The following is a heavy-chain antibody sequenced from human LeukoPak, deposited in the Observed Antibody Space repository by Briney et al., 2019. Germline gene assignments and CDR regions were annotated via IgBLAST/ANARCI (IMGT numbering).Heavy chain of an antibody. CDR3: ASGQWLR. D-gene: IGHD6-19*01. CDR2: MNRNSGNT. Sequence: GASVKVSCKAPTYTFISYYMHWVRQATGQGLEWMGWMNRNSGNTGYAQKFQGRVTMTRNSSISTAYMELSSLRSEDTAVYYCASGQWLRWGQGTLVTVSS. J-gene: IGHJ4*02. V-gene: IGHV1-8*02. CDR1: TYTFISYY.